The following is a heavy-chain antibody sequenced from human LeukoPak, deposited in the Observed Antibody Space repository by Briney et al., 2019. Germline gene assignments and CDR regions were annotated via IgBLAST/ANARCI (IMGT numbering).Heavy chain of an antibody. D-gene: IGHD6-19*01. CDR3: ARHRLVSYYYYYYMDV. CDR1: GGSFSGYY. V-gene: IGHV4-34*01. Sequence: SETLSLTCAVYGGSFSGYYWSWIRQPPGKGLEWIGEINHSGSTNYNPSLKSRVTISVDTSKNQFSLKLSSVTAADTAVYYCARHRLVSYYYYYYMDVWGKGTTVTISS. CDR2: INHSGST. J-gene: IGHJ6*03.